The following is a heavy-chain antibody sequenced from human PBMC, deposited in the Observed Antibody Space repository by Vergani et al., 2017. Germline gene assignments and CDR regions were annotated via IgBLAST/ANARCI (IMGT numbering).Heavy chain of an antibody. Sequence: QVQVVQSGAEVKKPGSSVKVSCKASGGTFSSYAISWVRQAPGQGLEWMGGIIPIFGTANYAQKFQGRVTITADESTSTAYMELSSLRSEDTAVYYCARGDSSSFSLGGLYAFDIWGQGTTVIVSS. V-gene: IGHV1-69*01. CDR3: ARGDSSSFSLGGLYAFDI. J-gene: IGHJ3*02. CDR1: GGTFSSYA. D-gene: IGHD6-13*01. CDR2: IIPIFGTA.